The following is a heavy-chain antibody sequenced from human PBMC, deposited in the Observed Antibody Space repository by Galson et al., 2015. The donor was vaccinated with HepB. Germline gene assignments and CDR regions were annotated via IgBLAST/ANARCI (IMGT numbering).Heavy chain of an antibody. D-gene: IGHD6-13*01. V-gene: IGHV2-5*02. Sequence: PALVKPTQTLTLTCTFSGFSLNTSGVGVGWIRQPPGKALEWLALIFWDDVKRYSPSLESRLTITKDTSKNQVVLTMTNMDPVDTATYYCAHLLRYSISWWFYYWGQGTLVTVSS. CDR3: AHLLRYSISWWFYY. J-gene: IGHJ4*02. CDR2: IFWDDVK. CDR1: GFSLNTSGVG.